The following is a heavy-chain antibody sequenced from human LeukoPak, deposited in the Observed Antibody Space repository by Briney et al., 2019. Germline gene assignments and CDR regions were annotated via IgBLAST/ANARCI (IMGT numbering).Heavy chain of an antibody. Sequence: GGSLRLSCAASGFTFSSYGMHWVRQAPGKGLEWVAVISYDGSNKYYADSVKGRFTISRDNSKNTLYLQMNSLRAEDTAVYYCAKLGGYSAYYFDYWGQGTLVTVSS. CDR3: AKLGGYSAYYFDY. V-gene: IGHV3-30*18. D-gene: IGHD5-18*01. J-gene: IGHJ4*02. CDR1: GFTFSSYG. CDR2: ISYDGSNK.